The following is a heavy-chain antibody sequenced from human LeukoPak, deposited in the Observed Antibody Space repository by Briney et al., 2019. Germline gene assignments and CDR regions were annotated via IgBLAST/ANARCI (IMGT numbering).Heavy chain of an antibody. V-gene: IGHV3-30-3*01. CDR1: GFTFSSFT. CDR2: TSYDGSNK. J-gene: IGHJ4*02. D-gene: IGHD6-13*01. Sequence: PGGSLRLSCAASGFTFSSFTLHWVRQGPGKGLEWVAVTSYDGSNKYYADSVKGRFTISRDNSKNTLFLQMNSLRAEDTAVYYCARDRSSSSWSLYYFDYWGQGTLVTVSS. CDR3: ARDRSSSSWSLYYFDY.